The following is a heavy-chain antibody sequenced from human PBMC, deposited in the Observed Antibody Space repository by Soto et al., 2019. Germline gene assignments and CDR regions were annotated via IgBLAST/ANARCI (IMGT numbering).Heavy chain of an antibody. D-gene: IGHD3-10*01. J-gene: IGHJ6*03. V-gene: IGHV3-53*04. CDR2: IYSGGST. CDR1: GFTVSSNY. CDR3: ARVSRSGSYYKSYIRYYYYYYMDV. Sequence: PGGSLRLSCAASGFTVSSNYMSWVRQAPGKGLEWVSVIYSGGSTYYADSVKGRFTISRHNSKNTLYLQMNSLRAEDTAVYYCARVSRSGSYYKSYIRYYYYYYMDVWGKGTTVTVSS.